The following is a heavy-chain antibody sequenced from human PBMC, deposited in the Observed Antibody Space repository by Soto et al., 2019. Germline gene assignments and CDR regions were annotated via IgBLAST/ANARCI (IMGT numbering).Heavy chain of an antibody. CDR2: INPNSGGT. D-gene: IGHD5-12*01. Sequence: QVQLVQSGAEVKKPGASVKVSCKASGYTFTGYYIHWVRQAPGQGLEWMGWINPNSGGTNYAQKFQGWVTMTRDTSISTAYMELGRLTSDDTAVYYCATACRDGYNCLDYWGQGTLVTVSS. CDR3: ATACRDGYNCLDY. V-gene: IGHV1-2*04. J-gene: IGHJ4*02. CDR1: GYTFTGYY.